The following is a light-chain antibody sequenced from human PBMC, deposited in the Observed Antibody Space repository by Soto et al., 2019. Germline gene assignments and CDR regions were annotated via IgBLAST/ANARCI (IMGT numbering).Light chain of an antibody. CDR3: QQFNSYY. Sequence: AIQLTQSPSSLSASVGDRVTITCRASQGISSALAWYQQKPGKAPKLLIYDASSLESGVPSRFSGSGSGTDVTLTISSLQPEEFATYYWQQFNSYYFGGGTKVEIK. J-gene: IGKJ4*01. V-gene: IGKV1-13*02. CDR1: QGISSA. CDR2: DAS.